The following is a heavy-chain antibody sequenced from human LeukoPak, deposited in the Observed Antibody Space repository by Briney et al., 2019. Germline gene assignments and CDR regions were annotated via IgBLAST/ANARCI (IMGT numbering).Heavy chain of an antibody. CDR1: GGSISSYY. D-gene: IGHD3-10*01. Sequence: PSETLSLTCTVSGGSISSYYWSWIRQPPGKGLEWIGYIYYSGSTNYNPSLKSRVTISVDTSKNQFSLKLSSVTAADTAVYYCARDFGSNYYGSGSYYKSDYWGQGTLVTVSS. CDR3: ARDFGSNYYGSGSYYKSDY. CDR2: IYYSGST. J-gene: IGHJ4*02. V-gene: IGHV4-59*01.